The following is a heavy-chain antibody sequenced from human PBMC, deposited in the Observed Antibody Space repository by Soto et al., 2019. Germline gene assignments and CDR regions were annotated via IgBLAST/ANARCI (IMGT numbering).Heavy chain of an antibody. Sequence: QVQLVQSGAEVKKPGSSVKVSCKASGGTFSSYTISWVRQAPGQGLEWMGRIIPILGIANYAQKFQGRVTIPADKATSTAYMELSSLGSEDTAVYYCARNVCSGGSCYYYGMDVWGQGTTVTVSS. V-gene: IGHV1-69*02. CDR2: IIPILGIA. J-gene: IGHJ6*02. CDR3: ARNVCSGGSCYYYGMDV. CDR1: GGTFSSYT. D-gene: IGHD2-15*01.